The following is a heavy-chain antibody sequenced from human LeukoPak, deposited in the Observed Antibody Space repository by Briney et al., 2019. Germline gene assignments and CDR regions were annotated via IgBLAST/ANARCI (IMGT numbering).Heavy chain of an antibody. V-gene: IGHV4-34*01. Sequence: PSETLSLTCAVYGGSFSSYYWSWIRQPPGKGLEWIGEINHSGSTNYNPSLKSRVTISVDTSKNQFSLKLSSVTAADTAVYYCARGLARSVQLWLQDYWGQGTLVTVSS. J-gene: IGHJ4*02. D-gene: IGHD5-18*01. CDR2: INHSGST. CDR1: GGSFSSYY. CDR3: ARGLARSVQLWLQDY.